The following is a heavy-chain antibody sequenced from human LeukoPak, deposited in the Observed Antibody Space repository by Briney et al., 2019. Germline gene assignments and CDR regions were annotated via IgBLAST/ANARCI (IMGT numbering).Heavy chain of an antibody. V-gene: IGHV3-21*01. CDR1: GFTFSSYA. CDR3: EILSSGWRYYFDY. Sequence: SGGSLRLSCAASGFTFSSYAMYWVRQAPGKGLEWVSSISSSSSYIYYADSVKGRFTISRDNAKNSLYLQMNSLRAEDTAVYYCEILSSGWRYYFDYWGQGTLVTVSS. D-gene: IGHD6-19*01. CDR2: ISSSSSYI. J-gene: IGHJ4*02.